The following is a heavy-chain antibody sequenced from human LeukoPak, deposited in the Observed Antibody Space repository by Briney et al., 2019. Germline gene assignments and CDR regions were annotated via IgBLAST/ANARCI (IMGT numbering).Heavy chain of an antibody. Sequence: PGGSLRLSCAASGFTFSTYWMHWVRQAPGKGLVWISRIKSDGSTNYADSVKGRFTIPRDNANNTLSLQMNSLRPEDTGVYYCARAPSEIGGYYPEYFRHWGQGTLVTVSS. CDR2: IKSDGST. D-gene: IGHD3-22*01. V-gene: IGHV3-74*01. J-gene: IGHJ1*01. CDR3: ARAPSEIGGYYPEYFRH. CDR1: GFTFSTYW.